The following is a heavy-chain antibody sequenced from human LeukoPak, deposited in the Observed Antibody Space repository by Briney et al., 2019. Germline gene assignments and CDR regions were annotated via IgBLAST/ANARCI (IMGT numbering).Heavy chain of an antibody. CDR1: GFTFISYG. CDR3: AKDDAWLRFGE. V-gene: IGHV3-23*01. J-gene: IGHJ4*02. D-gene: IGHD3-10*01. CDR2: ISPSGGIT. Sequence: PGGSLRLPCAASGFTFISYGMFWVRQAPGKGLEWVSGISPSGGITYYTDSVKGRFTISRDNSKNMLYLEVISLTADDTAVYYCAKDDAWLRFGEWSQGTLVTVSS.